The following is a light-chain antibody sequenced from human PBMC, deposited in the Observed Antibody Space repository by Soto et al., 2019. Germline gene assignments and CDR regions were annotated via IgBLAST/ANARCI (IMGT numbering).Light chain of an antibody. CDR1: QSVSNN. V-gene: IGKV3-15*01. Sequence: EVVMTQSPATLSVSPGERATLSCRASQSVSNNLAWYQQKPGQAPRLLIYGASTRATGIPARFSGSGSGTEFTLTISSLQSEDFAVYYCLQYNNWPYTFGQGTKLEIK. CDR2: GAS. CDR3: LQYNNWPYT. J-gene: IGKJ2*01.